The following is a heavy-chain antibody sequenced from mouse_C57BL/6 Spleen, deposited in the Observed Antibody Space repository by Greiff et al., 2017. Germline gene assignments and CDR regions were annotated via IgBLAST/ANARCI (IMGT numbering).Heavy chain of an antibody. CDR1: GYSFTSYY. J-gene: IGHJ2*01. CDR2: IYPGSGNT. CDR3: ARGDYDGDFDY. V-gene: IGHV1-66*01. Sequence: VQLQQSGPELVKPGASVKISCKASGYSFTSYYIHWVKQRPGQGLEWIGWIYPGSGNTKYNEKFKGKATLTADTSSSTAYMQLSSLTSEDSAVYYCARGDYDGDFDYWGQGTTLTVSS. D-gene: IGHD2-4*01.